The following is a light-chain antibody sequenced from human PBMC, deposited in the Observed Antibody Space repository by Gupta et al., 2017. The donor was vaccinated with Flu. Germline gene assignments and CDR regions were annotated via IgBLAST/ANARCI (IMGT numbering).Light chain of an antibody. CDR2: RDI. Sequence: TCGGTNIGSKYVHWYLQKSGQAPVLVIYRDINRPSGIPERFSGSNSGNTATLTISRAQAGDEADYYCQVWDSSTVVFGGGTQLTVL. CDR1: NIGSKY. V-gene: IGLV3-9*01. CDR3: QVWDSSTVV. J-gene: IGLJ2*01.